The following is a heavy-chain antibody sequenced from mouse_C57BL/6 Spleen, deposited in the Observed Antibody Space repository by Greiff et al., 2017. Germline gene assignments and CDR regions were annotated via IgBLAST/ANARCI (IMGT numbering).Heavy chain of an antibody. CDR2: ISDGGSYT. Sequence: EVKLMESGGGLVKPGGSLKLSCAASGFTFSSYAMSWVRQTPEKRLEWVATISDGGSYTYYPDNVKGRFTISRDNAKNNLYLQMSHLKSEDTAMYYCARERDHHETYYAMDYWGQGTSVTVSS. D-gene: IGHD3-3*01. V-gene: IGHV5-4*01. CDR1: GFTFSSYA. J-gene: IGHJ4*01. CDR3: ARERDHHETYYAMDY.